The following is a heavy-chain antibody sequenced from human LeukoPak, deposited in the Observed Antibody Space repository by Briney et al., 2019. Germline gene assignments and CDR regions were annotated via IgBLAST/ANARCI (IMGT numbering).Heavy chain of an antibody. CDR2: ISSSSSYI. Sequence: GGSLRLSCAASGFTFSSYSMNWVRQAPGKGLGWVSSISSSSSYIYYADSVKGRFTISRDNAKNSLYLQMNSLRAEDTAVYYCARDARRDGYNPFDYWGQGTLVTVSS. CDR1: GFTFSSYS. V-gene: IGHV3-21*01. D-gene: IGHD5-24*01. J-gene: IGHJ4*02. CDR3: ARDARRDGYNPFDY.